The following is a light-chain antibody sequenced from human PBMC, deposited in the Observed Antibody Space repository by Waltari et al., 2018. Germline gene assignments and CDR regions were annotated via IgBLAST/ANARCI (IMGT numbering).Light chain of an antibody. CDR1: QSIGTS. Sequence: EIVMTQSPATLSVSPGERATLSCRASQSIGTSLAWFQQKPGQAPRPLIYHASTRATGIPARLSGSGSGTEFTLTIGSLQSEDFAVYYCQQYYDWRSFGQGTKLEIK. V-gene: IGKV3-15*01. CDR3: QQYYDWRS. CDR2: HAS. J-gene: IGKJ2*01.